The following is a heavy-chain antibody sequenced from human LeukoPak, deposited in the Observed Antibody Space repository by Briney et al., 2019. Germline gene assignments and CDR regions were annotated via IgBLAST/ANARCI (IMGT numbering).Heavy chain of an antibody. J-gene: IGHJ4*02. Sequence: ASVKVSCXASGYTFTSYDINWVRQATGQGLGWMGWMNPNSGNTGYAQKFQGRVTMTRNTSISTAYMELSSLRSEDTAVYYCARAQYSGSYPEIWGQGTLVTVS. CDR1: GYTFTSYD. CDR3: ARAQYSGSYPEI. D-gene: IGHD5-12*01. V-gene: IGHV1-8*01. CDR2: MNPNSGNT.